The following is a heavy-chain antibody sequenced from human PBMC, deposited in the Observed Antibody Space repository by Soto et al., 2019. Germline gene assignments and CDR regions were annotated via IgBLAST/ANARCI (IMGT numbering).Heavy chain of an antibody. V-gene: IGHV3-53*05. D-gene: IGHD6-6*01. J-gene: IGHJ4*02. CDR3: ARDRGSSSSRPHFDH. CDR2: IYSGGST. CDR1: GFTVSSNY. Sequence: GGSLRLSCAASGFTVSSNYMSWVRQAPGKGLEWVSVIYSGGSTYYADSVKGRFTISRDNSKNTVYLQMNSLRAEDTAVYYCARDRGSSSSRPHFDHWGQGTLVTVSS.